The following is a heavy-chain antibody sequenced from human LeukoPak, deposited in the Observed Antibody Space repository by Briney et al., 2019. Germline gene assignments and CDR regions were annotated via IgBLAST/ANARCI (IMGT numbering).Heavy chain of an antibody. CDR2: ISYDGSNK. V-gene: IGHV3-30-3*01. CDR3: ARSYYDFWSGYRSWFDP. J-gene: IGHJ5*02. CDR1: GFTFSSYA. Sequence: GGSLRLSCAASGFTFSSYAMSWVRQAPGKGLEWVAVISYDGSNKYYADSVKGRFTISRDNSKNTLYLQMNSLRAEDTAVYYCARSYYDFWSGYRSWFDPWGQGTLVTVSS. D-gene: IGHD3-3*01.